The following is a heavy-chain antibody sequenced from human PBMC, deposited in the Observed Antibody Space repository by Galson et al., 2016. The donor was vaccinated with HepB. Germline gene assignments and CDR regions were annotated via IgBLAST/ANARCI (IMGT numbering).Heavy chain of an antibody. CDR2: IWYDGSDK. Sequence: SLRLSCAASGSSIRMYGMHWVRQAPGKGLEWVAIIWYDGSDKYYRDSVKGRFTVSRDNPQNTLYLQMNSLRAEDTAVYYCARDLGSSGWLDQWGQGTLVTVSS. J-gene: IGHJ4*02. CDR3: ARDLGSSGWLDQ. D-gene: IGHD6-19*01. V-gene: IGHV3-33*01. CDR1: GSSIRMYG.